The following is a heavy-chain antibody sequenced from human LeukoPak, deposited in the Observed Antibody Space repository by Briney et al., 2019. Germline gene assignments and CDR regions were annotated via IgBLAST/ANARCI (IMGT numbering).Heavy chain of an antibody. CDR3: ARDSFETDIDY. Sequence: PGGSLRLSCAASGFLSSRYWMSWVRQAPGKGLEWVANIKEDGSEKYYVESMKGRFAISRDNVKNSLYLQINSLRAEDTAVYYCARDSFETDIDYWGQGTLVTVSS. J-gene: IGHJ4*02. CDR1: GFLSSRYW. V-gene: IGHV3-7*01. CDR2: IKEDGSEK. D-gene: IGHD1-14*01.